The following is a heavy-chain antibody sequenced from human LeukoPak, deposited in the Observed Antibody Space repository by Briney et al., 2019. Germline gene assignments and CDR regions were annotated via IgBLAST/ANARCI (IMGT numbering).Heavy chain of an antibody. J-gene: IGHJ4*02. CDR3: ARRRVVPAANIDYFDY. Sequence: SETLSLTCTVSGGSISGYYWSWVRQPPGKGLEWIGYIYYSGSTSYNPSLKSRVTILVDTSKNQFSLRLSSVTAADTAVYYCARRRVVPAANIDYFDYWGQGTLVTVSS. V-gene: IGHV4-59*08. CDR2: IYYSGST. CDR1: GGSISGYY. D-gene: IGHD2-2*01.